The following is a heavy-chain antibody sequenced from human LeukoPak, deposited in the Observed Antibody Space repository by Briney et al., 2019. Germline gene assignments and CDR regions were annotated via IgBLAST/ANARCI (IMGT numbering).Heavy chain of an antibody. Sequence: ASVKVSCKVSGYTLTELSMHWVRQAPGKGLEWMGGFDPGDGETIYAQKFQGRVTMTEDTSTDTAYMELSSLRSEDTAVYYCAMGGYCSSTSCYSGRFDPWGQGTLVTVSS. CDR3: AMGGYCSSTSCYSGRFDP. CDR1: GYTLTELS. D-gene: IGHD2-2*01. CDR2: FDPGDGET. V-gene: IGHV1-24*01. J-gene: IGHJ5*02.